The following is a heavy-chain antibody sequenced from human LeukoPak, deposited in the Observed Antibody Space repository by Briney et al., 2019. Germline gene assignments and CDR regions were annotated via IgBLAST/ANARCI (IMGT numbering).Heavy chain of an antibody. J-gene: IGHJ4*02. CDR3: ALRGYSSGYYYFDY. Sequence: GGSLRLSXAASGFTFSSYSMNWVRQAPGKGLEWVSSISSSSSYIYHADSVKGRFTISRDNAKNSLYLQMNSLRAEDTAVYYCALRGYSSGYYYFDYWGQGTLVTVSS. D-gene: IGHD3-22*01. V-gene: IGHV3-21*01. CDR1: GFTFSSYS. CDR2: ISSSSSYI.